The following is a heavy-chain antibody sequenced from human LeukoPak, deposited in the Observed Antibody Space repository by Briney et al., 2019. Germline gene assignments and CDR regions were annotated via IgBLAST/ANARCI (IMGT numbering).Heavy chain of an antibody. D-gene: IGHD1-14*01. CDR2: ISHVGTT. CDR1: GGSFSSY. V-gene: IGHV4-34*01. CDR3: AREPDRIRFDP. J-gene: IGHJ5*02. Sequence: SETLSLTCAVYGGSFSSYWGWIRQPPGKGLEWIGEISHVGTTKYNPSFKSRVIISVDTSKNQFSPRVTSVTAADTAVYYCAREPDRIRFDPWGQGTLVTVSS.